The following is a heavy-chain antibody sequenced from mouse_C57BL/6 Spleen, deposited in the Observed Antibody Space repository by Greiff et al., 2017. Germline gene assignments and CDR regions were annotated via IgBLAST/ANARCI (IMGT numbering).Heavy chain of an antibody. CDR2: IDPNSGGT. J-gene: IGHJ4*01. Sequence: VQLQQPGAELVKPGASVKLSCKASGYTFTSYWMHWVKQRPGRGLEWIGRIDPNSGGTKYNEKFKSKATLTVDKPSSTAYMQLSRLTSEDSAVYYCAREGFITTVVAPSYAMDYWGQGTSVTVSS. D-gene: IGHD1-1*01. V-gene: IGHV1-72*01. CDR3: AREGFITTVVAPSYAMDY. CDR1: GYTFTSYW.